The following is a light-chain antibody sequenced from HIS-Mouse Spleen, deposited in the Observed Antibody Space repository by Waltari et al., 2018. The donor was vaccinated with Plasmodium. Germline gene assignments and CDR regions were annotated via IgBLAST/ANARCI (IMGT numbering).Light chain of an antibody. CDR1: KLGDKY. CDR2: QDG. CDR3: QAWDSSTAV. J-gene: IGLJ2*01. V-gene: IGLV3-1*01. Sequence: SYELTQPPSVSVSPGQTASNTCSGDKLGDKYACWYQQKPGQSPVLVIHQDGKRPSGAPERFSCSNTGTPATLTISGTQVMDEADYYCQAWDSSTAVFGGGTKLTVL.